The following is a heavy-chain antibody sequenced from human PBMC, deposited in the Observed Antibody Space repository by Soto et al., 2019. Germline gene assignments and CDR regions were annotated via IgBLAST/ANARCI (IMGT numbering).Heavy chain of an antibody. D-gene: IGHD4-17*01. J-gene: IGHJ6*02. CDR3: ARHGYGDYYYYGMDV. CDR1: RYSFTNYW. CDR2: IYPGDSDT. Sequence: PGESLKISCKGSRYSFTNYWIGWVRQMPGKGLEWMGIIYPGDSDTRYSPSFQGQVTISADKSISTAYLQWSSLKASDTAMYYCARHGYGDYYYYGMDVWGQGTTLTVSS. V-gene: IGHV5-51*01.